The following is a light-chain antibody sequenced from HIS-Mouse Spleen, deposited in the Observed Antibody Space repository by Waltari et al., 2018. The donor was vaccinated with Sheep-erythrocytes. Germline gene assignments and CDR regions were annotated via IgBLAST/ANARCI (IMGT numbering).Light chain of an antibody. CDR1: SGSIASNY. CDR3: CSYAGSYNHV. CDR2: EDN. Sequence: NFMLTQPHSVSESPGKTVTISCTGSSGSIASNYVQWYQQRPGSAPTTVIYEDNQRPAGVPDRFSGSKSGNTASLTIAGLQAEDEADYYCCSYAGSYNHVFATGTKVTVL. J-gene: IGLJ1*01. V-gene: IGLV6-57*02.